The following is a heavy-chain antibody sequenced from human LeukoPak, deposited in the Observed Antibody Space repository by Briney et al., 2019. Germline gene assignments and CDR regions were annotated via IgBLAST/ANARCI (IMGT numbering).Heavy chain of an antibody. V-gene: IGHV4-4*02. Sequence: SGTLSLTCAVSGGSISSSSWWSWVRQPPGKGLEWIGEIYHSGSTNYNPSLKSRVTISVDKSKNQFSLKLSSVTAADTAVYYCASRDGYHNSHVGTNQAYYWGQGTLVTVSS. CDR2: IYHSGST. CDR1: GGSISSSSW. J-gene: IGHJ4*02. D-gene: IGHD5-24*01. CDR3: ASRDGYHNSHVGTNQAYY.